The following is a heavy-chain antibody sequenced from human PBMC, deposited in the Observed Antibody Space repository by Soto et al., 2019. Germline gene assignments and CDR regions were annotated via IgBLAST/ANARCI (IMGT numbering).Heavy chain of an antibody. CDR1: GGSLSSYY. V-gene: IGHV4-59*01. CDR3: ARLNHCKTTSCYFDY. Sequence: PSETLSLTCVVSGGSLSSYYWSWIRQPPGKGLEWIGYIYYSGSTNYNPSLKSRVTISVDTSKNQFSLKLSSVTAADTAVFYCARLNHCKTTSCYFDYWGQGTLVTVSS. D-gene: IGHD2-2*01. CDR2: IYYSGST. J-gene: IGHJ4*02.